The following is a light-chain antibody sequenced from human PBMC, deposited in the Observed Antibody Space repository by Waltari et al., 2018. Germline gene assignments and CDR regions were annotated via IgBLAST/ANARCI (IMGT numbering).Light chain of an antibody. V-gene: IGLV2-8*01. CDR1: SSDFGNYNF. Sequence: QSALTQPPSASGSPGQSVTISCTGTSSDFGNYNFVSWYQQHPGKAPKVIIYEVTKRASGVPARFSGSKSGNTASLTVSGLQAEDEADYYCSSFAGRWVFGGGTKLTVL. CDR2: EVT. CDR3: SSFAGRWV. J-gene: IGLJ3*02.